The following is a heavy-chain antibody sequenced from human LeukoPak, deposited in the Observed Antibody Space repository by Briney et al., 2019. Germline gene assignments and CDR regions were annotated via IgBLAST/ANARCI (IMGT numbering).Heavy chain of an antibody. V-gene: IGHV1-58*01. CDR1: GFTFTSSA. J-gene: IGHJ6*02. CDR2: IVVGSGNT. D-gene: IGHD3-3*01. Sequence: GTSVKVSCKASGFTFTSSAVQWVRQARGQRLEWIGWIVVGSGNTNYAQKFQERVTITRDMSTSTAYMELSSLRSEDTAVYYCAAAGYYDFWSGYSMDVWGQGTTVTVSS. CDR3: AAAGYYDFWSGYSMDV.